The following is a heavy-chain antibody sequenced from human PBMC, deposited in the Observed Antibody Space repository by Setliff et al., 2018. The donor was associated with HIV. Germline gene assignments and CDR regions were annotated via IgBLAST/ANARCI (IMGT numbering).Heavy chain of an antibody. CDR3: ARGDILTGYYLGTPFDY. V-gene: IGHV4-61*08. J-gene: IGHJ4*02. Sequence: SETLSLTCTVSGGSISSGGFYWTWIRQHPGKGLEWIGYIYYSGSNTHSPSLKSRVTTSVDTSKNLFSLQLSSVTAADTAVYYCARGDILTGYYLGTPFDYWGQGTLVTAPQ. CDR1: GGSISSGGFY. CDR2: IYYSGSN. D-gene: IGHD3-9*01.